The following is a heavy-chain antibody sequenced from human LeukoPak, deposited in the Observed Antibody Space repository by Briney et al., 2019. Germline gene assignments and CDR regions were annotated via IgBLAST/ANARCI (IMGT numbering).Heavy chain of an antibody. CDR1: GFTFDDYG. CDR3: ARAFLGGDY. Sequence: GGSLRLSCAASGFTFDDYGMNWVRQAPGKGLEWVSYISDTSYTIYYADSVKGRFTISRDNAKNSLYLQMSRLRDEDTAVYYCARAFLGGDYWGQGTLVTVSS. V-gene: IGHV3-48*02. J-gene: IGHJ4*02. D-gene: IGHD3-3*02. CDR2: ISDTSYTI.